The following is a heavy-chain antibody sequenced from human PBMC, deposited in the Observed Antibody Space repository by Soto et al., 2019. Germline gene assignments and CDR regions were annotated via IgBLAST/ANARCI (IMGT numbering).Heavy chain of an antibody. CDR1: GGSISSGGYS. V-gene: IGHV4-30-2*01. D-gene: IGHD3-22*01. J-gene: IGHJ2*01. CDR3: ARGSVHLYDSSGYYYVRTNWYFDL. Sequence: QLQLQESGSGLVKPSQTLSLTCAVSGGSISSGGYSWSWIRQPPGKGLEWIGYIYHSGSTYYNPSLKSRVTISVDRSKNQFSLKLSSVTAADTAVYYCARGSVHLYDSSGYYYVRTNWYFDLWGRGTLVTVSS. CDR2: IYHSGST.